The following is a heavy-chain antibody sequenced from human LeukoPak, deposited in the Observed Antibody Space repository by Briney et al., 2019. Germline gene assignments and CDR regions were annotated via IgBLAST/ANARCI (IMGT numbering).Heavy chain of an antibody. CDR3: ARRKQKLAFDY. CDR1: GGSISSSSYY. CDR2: TYYSGST. J-gene: IGHJ4*02. V-gene: IGHV4-39*01. Sequence: SQTLSLTCTVSGGSISSSSYYWGWIRQPPGKGLEWIGSTYYSGSTYYNPSLKSRVTISVDTSKNQFSLKLSSVTAADTAVYYCARRKQKLAFDYWGQGTLVTVSS. D-gene: IGHD6-13*01.